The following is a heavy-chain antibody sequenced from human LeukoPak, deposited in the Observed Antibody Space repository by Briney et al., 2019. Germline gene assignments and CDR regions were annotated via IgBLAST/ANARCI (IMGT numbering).Heavy chain of an antibody. V-gene: IGHV3-11*04. D-gene: IGHD1-1*01. J-gene: IGHJ4*02. Sequence: GGSLRLTCAATGFIFSDYYMSWIRQAPGKGLEWISYLTSRSSGSTKYYADSVKGRFSISRDNAKNSLYLQMNSLRVEDTAVYYCARVLRGTGTPDYWGQGTLVTVSS. CDR3: ARVLRGTGTPDY. CDR2: LTSRSSGSTK. CDR1: GFIFSDYY.